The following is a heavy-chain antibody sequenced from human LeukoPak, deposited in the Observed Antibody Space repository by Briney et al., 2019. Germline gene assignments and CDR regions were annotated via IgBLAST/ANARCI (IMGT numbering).Heavy chain of an antibody. Sequence: SETLSLTCTVSGGSISSYYWSWIRQPAGKGLEWIGRIYTSGSTNYNPSLKSRVTISVDTSKNQFSLKLSSVTAADTAVYYCARGSIAARPKACDYWGQGTLVTVSS. CDR2: IYTSGST. V-gene: IGHV4-4*07. J-gene: IGHJ4*02. CDR3: ARGSIAARPKACDY. CDR1: GGSISSYY. D-gene: IGHD6-6*01.